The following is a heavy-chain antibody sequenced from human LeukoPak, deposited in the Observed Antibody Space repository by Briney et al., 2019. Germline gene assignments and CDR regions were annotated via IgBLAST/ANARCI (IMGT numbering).Heavy chain of an antibody. V-gene: IGHV2-5*02. CDR1: GFSLSTTGVA. J-gene: IGHJ4*02. Sequence: GPTLVKPTQTLTLTCTFSGFSLSTTGVAVGWIRQPLGKELECLPLIYWDEDKHYSPSLKSRLTFTKDTSKNQVVLTVSNMDPVDTATYYCAHRPNDYDSGGYPKYYFDYWGQGTLVTVSS. CDR3: AHRPNDYDSGGYPKYYFDY. D-gene: IGHD3-22*01. CDR2: IYWDEDK.